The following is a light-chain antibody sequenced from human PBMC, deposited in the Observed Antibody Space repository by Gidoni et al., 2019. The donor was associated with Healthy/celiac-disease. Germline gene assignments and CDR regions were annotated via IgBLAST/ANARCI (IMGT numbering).Light chain of an antibody. CDR3: QQYYSTPYT. V-gene: IGKV4-1*01. CDR1: QSVLYSSNNKNY. CDR2: WAS. Sequence: DILLTPSPSSLAVSLGERATINCKSSQSVLYSSNNKNYLAWYQQKPGQPPKLLIYWASTRESGVPDRFSGSGSGTDFTLTISSLQAEDVAVYYCQQYYSTPYTFGQGTKLEIK. J-gene: IGKJ2*01.